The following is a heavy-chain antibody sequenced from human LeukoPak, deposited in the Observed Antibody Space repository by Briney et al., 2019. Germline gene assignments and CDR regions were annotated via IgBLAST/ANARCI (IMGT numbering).Heavy chain of an antibody. CDR3: ARDVQEMATIPGAFDI. CDR1: GFTFSSYA. D-gene: IGHD5-24*01. V-gene: IGHV3-23*01. CDR2: ISGSGGST. J-gene: IGHJ3*02. Sequence: GGSLRLSCAASGFTFSSYALSWVRQAPGKGLEWVSAISGSGGSTYYADSVKGRFTISRDNSKNTLYLQMNSLRAEDTAVYYCARDVQEMATIPGAFDIWGQGTMVTVSS.